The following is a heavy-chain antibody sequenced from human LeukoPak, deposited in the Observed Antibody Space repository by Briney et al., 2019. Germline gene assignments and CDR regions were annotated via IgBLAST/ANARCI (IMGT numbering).Heavy chain of an antibody. CDR1: GFTFSRYS. D-gene: IGHD1-26*01. CDR3: ARDRVGGNNWFDP. V-gene: IGHV3-21*01. Sequence: GGSLRLSCVASGFTFSRYSMNWVRQAPGKGLEWVSAISGSGDSTYYADSVKGRFTISRDYAKKSLYLQMNSLRAEDTAVYYRARDRVGGNNWFDPWGQGTLVTVSS. J-gene: IGHJ5*02. CDR2: ISGSGDST.